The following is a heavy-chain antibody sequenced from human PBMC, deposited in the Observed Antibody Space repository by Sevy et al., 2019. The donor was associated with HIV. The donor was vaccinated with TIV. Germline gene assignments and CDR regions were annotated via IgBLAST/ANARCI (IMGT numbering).Heavy chain of an antibody. Sequence: GGSLRLSCAASGFTFDDYGMSWVRQAPGKGLEWVSGINWNGGSTGYADSVKARFTISRDNAKNSLYLQMNSLRAEDTALYYCARVEAPDYYYGMDVWGQGTTVTVSS. CDR3: ARVEAPDYYYGMDV. CDR2: INWNGGST. J-gene: IGHJ6*02. V-gene: IGHV3-20*04. CDR1: GFTFDDYG.